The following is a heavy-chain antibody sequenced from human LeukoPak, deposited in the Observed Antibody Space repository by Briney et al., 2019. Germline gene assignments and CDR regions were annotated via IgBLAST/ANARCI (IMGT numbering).Heavy chain of an antibody. CDR3: ARERGSPTWFDY. CDR2: TYYRSKWYN. J-gene: IGHJ5*01. CDR1: GDSVSSNSAT. D-gene: IGHD1-26*01. V-gene: IGHV6-1*01. Sequence: QTLSLTCAISGDSVSSNSATWTWIRQSPSRGLEWLGRTYYRSKWYNDYAVSVKSRITINPDTSKNQFSLQLNSVTPEDTAVYYCARERGSPTWFDYWGQGTLVTVSS.